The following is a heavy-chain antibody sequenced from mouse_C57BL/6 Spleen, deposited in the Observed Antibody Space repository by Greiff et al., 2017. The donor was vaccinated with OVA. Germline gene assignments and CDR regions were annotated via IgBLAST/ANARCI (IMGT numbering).Heavy chain of an antibody. D-gene: IGHD3-1*01. V-gene: IGHV1-61*01. CDR2: IYPSDSET. J-gene: IGHJ2*01. CDR1: GYTFTSYW. Sequence: QVQLQQPGAELVRPGSSVKLSCKASGYTFTSYWMDWVKQRPGQGLEWIGNIYPSDSETHYNQKFKDKATLTVDKSSSTAYMQLSSLTSEDSAVYDCARSGVQRGYFDYWGQGTTLTVSS. CDR3: ARSGVQRGYFDY.